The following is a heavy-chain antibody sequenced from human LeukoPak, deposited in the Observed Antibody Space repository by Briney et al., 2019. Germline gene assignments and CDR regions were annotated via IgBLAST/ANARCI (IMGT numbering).Heavy chain of an antibody. Sequence: PSETLSLTCTVSGYSISSGYYWGWIRQPPGKGLEWIGSIYHSGSTYYNPSLKSRVTISVDTSKNQFSLKLSSVTAADTAVYYCARAIGYSSSWSIYYYYYYMDVWGKGTTVTVSS. CDR2: IYHSGST. J-gene: IGHJ6*03. D-gene: IGHD6-13*01. CDR1: GYSISSGYY. CDR3: ARAIGYSSSWSIYYYYYYMDV. V-gene: IGHV4-38-2*02.